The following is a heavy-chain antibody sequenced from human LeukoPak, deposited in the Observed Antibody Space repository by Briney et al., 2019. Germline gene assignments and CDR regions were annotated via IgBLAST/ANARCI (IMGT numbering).Heavy chain of an antibody. V-gene: IGHV1-2*02. CDR3: ARYSGPTIAAAGGNWFDP. CDR2: INPNSGGT. J-gene: IGHJ5*02. CDR1: GYTFTGYY. D-gene: IGHD6-13*01. Sequence: ASVKVSCXASGYTFTGYYMHWVRLAPGQGLEWMGWINPNSGGTNYAQKFQGRVTMTRDTSISTAYMELSRLRSDDTTVYYLARYSGPTIAAAGGNWFDPWGQGTLVTVSS.